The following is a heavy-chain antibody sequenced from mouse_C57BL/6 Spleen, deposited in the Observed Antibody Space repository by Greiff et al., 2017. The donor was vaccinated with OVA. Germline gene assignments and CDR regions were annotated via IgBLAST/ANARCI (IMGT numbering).Heavy chain of an antibody. CDR3: ARRYYYGSSPWYFDV. V-gene: IGHV1-42*01. J-gene: IGHJ1*03. D-gene: IGHD1-1*01. CDR1: GYSFTGYY. Sequence: VQLQQSGPELVKPGASVKISCKASGYSFTGYYMNWVKQSPEKSLEWIGEINPSTGGTTYNQKFKAKATLTVDKSSSTAYMQLKSLTSEDSAVYYCARRYYYGSSPWYFDVWGTGTTVTVSS. CDR2: INPSTGGT.